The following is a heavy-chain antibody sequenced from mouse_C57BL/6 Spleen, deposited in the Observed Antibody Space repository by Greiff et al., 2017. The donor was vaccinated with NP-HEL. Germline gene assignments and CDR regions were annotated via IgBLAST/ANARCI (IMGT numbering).Heavy chain of an antibody. J-gene: IGHJ2*01. CDR3: ASYRGYYFDY. CDR1: GFTFSSYG. CDR2: ISSGGSYT. D-gene: IGHD2-14*01. V-gene: IGHV5-6*01. Sequence: EVQGVESGGDLVKPGGSLKLSCAASGFTFSSYGMSWVRQTPDKRLEWVATISSGGSYTYYPDSVKGRFTISRDNAKNTLYLQMSSLKSEDTAMYYCASYRGYYFDYWGQGTTLTVSS.